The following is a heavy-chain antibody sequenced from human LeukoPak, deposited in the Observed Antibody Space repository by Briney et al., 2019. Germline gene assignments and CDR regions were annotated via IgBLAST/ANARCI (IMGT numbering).Heavy chain of an antibody. CDR3: ARVVTDTPHLGGWFDP. CDR2: ISAYNGNT. CDR1: GYTFTSYG. J-gene: IGHJ5*02. D-gene: IGHD3-10*01. V-gene: IGHV1-18*01. Sequence: GASVKVSCKASGYTFTSYGISWVRQAPGQGLEWMGWISAYNGNTNYAQKLQGRVTMTTDTSTSTAYMELRSLRSDDTAVYYCARVVTDTPHLGGWFDPWGQGTLVTVSS.